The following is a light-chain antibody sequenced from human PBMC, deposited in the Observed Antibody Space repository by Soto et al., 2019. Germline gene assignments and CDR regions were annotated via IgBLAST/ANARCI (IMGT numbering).Light chain of an antibody. V-gene: IGLV2-11*01. CDR3: CSYAGSYMV. CDR2: DVS. J-gene: IGLJ2*01. Sequence: QSALTQPRSVSGSPGQSVTISCTGTSSDVGGYNYVSWYQQHPGKAPQLMIYDVSKRPSGVPDRVSGSKSGNTASLTISGLQAEDEADYYCCSYAGSYMVFGGGTKVTVL. CDR1: SSDVGGYNY.